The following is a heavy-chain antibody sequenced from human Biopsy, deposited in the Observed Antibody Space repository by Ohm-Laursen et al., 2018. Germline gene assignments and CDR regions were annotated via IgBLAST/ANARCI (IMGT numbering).Heavy chain of an antibody. CDR1: GFSLNTGGVG. CDR2: VYWDDDK. D-gene: IGHD5-24*01. Sequence: PTQTLTLTCTFSGFSLNTGGVGVGWIRQPPGKALQWLALVYWDDDKRYSPTLKNRLTITKDTSQNQVVLTMTNMEPVDTGTYYCAHSAGSDGFNVDFDYWGQGTLGTVPS. J-gene: IGHJ4*02. V-gene: IGHV2-5*02. CDR3: AHSAGSDGFNVDFDY.